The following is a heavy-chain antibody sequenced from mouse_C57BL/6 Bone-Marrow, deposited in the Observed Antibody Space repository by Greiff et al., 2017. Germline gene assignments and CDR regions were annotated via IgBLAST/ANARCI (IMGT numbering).Heavy chain of an antibody. CDR2: ISPRSGNT. J-gene: IGHJ4*01. V-gene: IGHV1-81*01. CDR1: GYTFTSYG. Sequence: QVQLQQSGAELARPGASVKLSCKASGYTFTSYGLSWVKQRTGQGLEWIGEISPRSGNTYYNEKFKGKATLTADKSSSTADMELRSLTSEDSAVYFCASRYAMDYWGQGTSVTVSS. CDR3: ASRYAMDY.